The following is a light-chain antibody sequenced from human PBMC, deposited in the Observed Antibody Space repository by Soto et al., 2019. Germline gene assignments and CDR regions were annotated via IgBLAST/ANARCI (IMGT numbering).Light chain of an antibody. J-gene: IGLJ1*01. CDR3: CSYARGSTYV. CDR2: EGS. Sequence: QSALTQPASVSGSPGQSINISCTGTSSDVGNYNLVSWYQQHPGKAPKLMIYEGSKRPSGVSNRFSGSKSDNTASLTISGLQAEDEAHYYCCSYARGSTYVFGTGTKLTVL. V-gene: IGLV2-23*01. CDR1: SSDVGNYNL.